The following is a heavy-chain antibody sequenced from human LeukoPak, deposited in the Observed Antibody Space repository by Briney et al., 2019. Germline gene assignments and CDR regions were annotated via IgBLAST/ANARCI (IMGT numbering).Heavy chain of an antibody. D-gene: IGHD1-20*01. CDR3: VRAIPGNPFDY. Sequence: PSQTLSLTCTVSGGSISSGGYYWSWIRQPPGKGLDWIGHISNTGTTTYNPSLKSRVTISEYMSENQFSLSLSSVTAADTAVYYCVRAIPGNPFDYWGQGALVTVSS. V-gene: IGHV4-61*08. J-gene: IGHJ4*02. CDR2: ISNTGTT. CDR1: GGSISSGGYY.